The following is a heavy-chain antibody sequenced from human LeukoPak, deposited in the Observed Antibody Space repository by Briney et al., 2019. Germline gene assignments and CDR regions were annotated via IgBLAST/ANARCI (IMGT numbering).Heavy chain of an antibody. CDR1: GYTLTELS. D-gene: IGHD3-9*01. V-gene: IGHV1-24*01. CDR3: ATGIYDILTGYQPYYFDY. J-gene: IGHJ4*02. Sequence: ASVKVSCKVSGYTLTELSMHWVRQAPGKGVGGRGGFDPEDGETIYAQKFQGRVTMTEDTSTDTAYMELSSLRSEDTAVYYCATGIYDILTGYQPYYFDYWGQGTLVTVSS. CDR2: FDPEDGET.